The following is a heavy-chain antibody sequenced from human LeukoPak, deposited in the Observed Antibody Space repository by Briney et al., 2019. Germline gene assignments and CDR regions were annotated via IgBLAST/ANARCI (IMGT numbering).Heavy chain of an antibody. D-gene: IGHD5-18*01. CDR1: AFIFSNYG. CDR3: AKDIGDTAMVTQGY. Sequence: GGSLRLSCAASAFIFSNYGMHWVRQAPGKGLEWVAFIRYNGNNKSYAASVKGRFTISRDNSKNELYLQMNSLRTDDTAVYYCAKDIGDTAMVTQGYWGQGTLVTVSS. J-gene: IGHJ4*02. V-gene: IGHV3-30*02. CDR2: IRYNGNNK.